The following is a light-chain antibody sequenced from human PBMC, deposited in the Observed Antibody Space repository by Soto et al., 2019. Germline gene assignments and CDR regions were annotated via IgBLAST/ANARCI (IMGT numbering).Light chain of an antibody. V-gene: IGKV1-5*03. CDR2: NAS. Sequence: DILMTQSPCTLSSSVGDTVTITCRASQSFSNWLAGYQQKPGKAANCLIYNASTSESWVPSRCSGSGSGTEFTLTIRSLQPDDFATYCRQQYNSYSWTFGQGTKVEIK. J-gene: IGKJ1*01. CDR3: QQYNSYSWT. CDR1: QSFSNW.